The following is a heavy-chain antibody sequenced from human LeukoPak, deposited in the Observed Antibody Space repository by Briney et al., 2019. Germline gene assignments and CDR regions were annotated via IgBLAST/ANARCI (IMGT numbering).Heavy chain of an antibody. CDR3: ASGAARGTIHY. V-gene: IGHV3-11*03. J-gene: IGHJ4*02. D-gene: IGHD2-21*01. Sequence: GGSLRLPCTASGLTFSDYYMSWIRQAPGKGLEWVSYISSSSSSYTNYVVSVKGRFTISRDNAKNSLYLQMNSLRAEDTAIYYCASGAARGTIHYWGQGTLVTVSS. CDR1: GLTFSDYY. CDR2: ISSSSSSYT.